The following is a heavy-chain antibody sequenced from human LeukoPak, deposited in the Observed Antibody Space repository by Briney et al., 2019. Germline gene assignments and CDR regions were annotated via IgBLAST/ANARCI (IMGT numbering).Heavy chain of an antibody. J-gene: IGHJ4*02. CDR1: GLSFSSFW. Sequence: GGSLRLSRAASGLSFSSFWMGWVRQAPGKGLEWVANIKQDGSEKYYVDSVKGRFTISRDNAKDSLYLQMNSLRAEDTAVYYCVRDRTLSDYWGQGTLVTVSS. CDR2: IKQDGSEK. V-gene: IGHV3-7*01. CDR3: VRDRTLSDY. D-gene: IGHD1/OR15-1a*01.